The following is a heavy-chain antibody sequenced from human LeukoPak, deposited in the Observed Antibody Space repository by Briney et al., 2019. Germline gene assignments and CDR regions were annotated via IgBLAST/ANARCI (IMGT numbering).Heavy chain of an antibody. CDR3: ARDRVEDIVVVPAASWVYYYGMDV. J-gene: IGHJ6*02. CDR2: ISYDGSNK. Sequence: PGRSLRLSCAASGFTFSSYAMHWVRQAPGKGLEWVAVISYDGSNKYYADSVKGRFTISRDNSKNTLYLQMNSLRAEDTAVYYCARDRVEDIVVVPAASWVYYYGMDVWGQGTTVTVPS. V-gene: IGHV3-30-3*01. CDR1: GFTFSSYA. D-gene: IGHD2-2*01.